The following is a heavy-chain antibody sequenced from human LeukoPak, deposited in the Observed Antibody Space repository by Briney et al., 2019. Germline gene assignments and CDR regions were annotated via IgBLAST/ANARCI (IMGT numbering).Heavy chain of an antibody. V-gene: IGHV3-23*01. CDR1: GFTFSSYA. CDR2: LSGSGNTV. Sequence: GGSLRLSCAASGFTFSSYAMIWVRQAPGKGLEWVSALSGSGNTVYYANSVKGRFAISRDNSKNSLSLQMNNLRGEDTALYYCAKFYAPSGGNSGWPWVIDNWGQGTLVTVSP. CDR3: AKFYAPSGGNSGWPWVIDN. J-gene: IGHJ4*02. D-gene: IGHD6-25*01.